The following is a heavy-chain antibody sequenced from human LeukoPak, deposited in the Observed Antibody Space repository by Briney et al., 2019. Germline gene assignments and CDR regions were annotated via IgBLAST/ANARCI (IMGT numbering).Heavy chain of an antibody. CDR2: LYLAGNT. Sequence: GGSLRLSCVASGLTIGSRYMNWVRQAPGKGLEWVSALYLAGNTYYADSVRGRFTISRDNSKNTLYLQVNNLRVEDTAIYYCACGDGYNFLHHWGQGTLVAVSS. V-gene: IGHV3-53*01. D-gene: IGHD5-24*01. J-gene: IGHJ1*01. CDR1: GLTIGSRY. CDR3: ACGDGYNFLHH.